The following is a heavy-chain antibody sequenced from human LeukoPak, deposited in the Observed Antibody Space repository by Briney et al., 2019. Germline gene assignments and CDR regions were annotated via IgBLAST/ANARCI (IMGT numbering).Heavy chain of an antibody. CDR1: GGSFSVYY. CDR3: ARGRRIVVVPAAIRARGRYFDY. Sequence: SETLSLTCAVYGGSFSVYYWSWIRQPPGKGLEWIGEINHSGSTNYNPSLKSRVTISVDTSKNQFSLKLSSVTAADTAVYYCARGRRIVVVPAAIRARGRYFDYWGQGTLVTVSS. D-gene: IGHD2-2*02. V-gene: IGHV4-34*01. CDR2: INHSGST. J-gene: IGHJ4*02.